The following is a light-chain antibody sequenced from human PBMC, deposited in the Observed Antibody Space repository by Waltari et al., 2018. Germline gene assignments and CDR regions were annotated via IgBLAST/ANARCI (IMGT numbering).Light chain of an antibody. J-gene: IGLJ1*01. Sequence: QSALTQPRSVSGSPGQSVTISCTGTSSDVGGYNYVPWYQQHPGKAPKLMIYDVSKRPSGVPDRFSGSKSGNTASLTISGLQAEDEADYYCCSYAGSYTYVFGTETKVTVL. V-gene: IGLV2-11*01. CDR2: DVS. CDR3: CSYAGSYTYV. CDR1: SSDVGGYNY.